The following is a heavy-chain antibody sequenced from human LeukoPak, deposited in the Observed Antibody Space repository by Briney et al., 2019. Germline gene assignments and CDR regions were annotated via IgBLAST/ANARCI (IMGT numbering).Heavy chain of an antibody. CDR2: IWYDGSNK. V-gene: IGHV3-33*01. CDR1: GFTFSSYG. Sequence: GGSLRLSCAASGFTFSSYGMHWVRQAPGKGLEWVAVIWYDGSNKYYADSVKGRFTISRDNSKNTLYLQMNSLRAEDTAVYYCARDRMVPATAKFDYWGQGTLVTASS. CDR3: ARDRMVPATAKFDY. D-gene: IGHD2-2*01. J-gene: IGHJ4*02.